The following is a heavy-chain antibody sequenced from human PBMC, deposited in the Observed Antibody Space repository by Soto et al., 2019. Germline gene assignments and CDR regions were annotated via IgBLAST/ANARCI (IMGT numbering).Heavy chain of an antibody. D-gene: IGHD6-13*01. CDR1: GITCSSYD. Sequence: EVQLLASGGGLVQPGGTLRLSCVTSGITCSSYDMSWVRQAPGKGLEWVSIIRGSDGSTYYGDSVKGRFTISRDNAKNTLYLQMNSLRAEYTAVYCFAKDRESDAWYEAYWGQGTLVTVSS. V-gene: IGHV3-23*02. J-gene: IGHJ4*02. CDR3: AKDRESDAWYEAY. CDR2: IRGSDGST.